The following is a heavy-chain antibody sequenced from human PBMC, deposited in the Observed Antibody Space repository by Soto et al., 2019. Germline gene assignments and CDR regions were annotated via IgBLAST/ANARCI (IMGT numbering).Heavy chain of an antibody. CDR1: GGPFISYA. CDR2: IIPIFGTA. Sequence: VKVSCSASGGPFISYAISWVRQAPGRGLEWMGGIIPIFGTANYAQKFQGRVTITADESTSTAYMELSSLRSEDTAVYYCARCRGYSYGYYYYYGMDVWGQGTTVTVSS. CDR3: ARCRGYSYGYYYYYGMDV. J-gene: IGHJ6*02. D-gene: IGHD5-18*01. V-gene: IGHV1-69*01.